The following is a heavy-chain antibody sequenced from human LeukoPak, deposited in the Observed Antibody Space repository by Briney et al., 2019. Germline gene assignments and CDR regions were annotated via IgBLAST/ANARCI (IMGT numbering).Heavy chain of an antibody. J-gene: IGHJ5*02. CDR2: IYYSGST. Sequence: PSETLSLTCTVSGGSISSYYWSWIRQPPGKGLEWIGYIYYSGSTNYNPSLKSRVTISVDTSKNQFSLKLSSVTAADTAVYCCARWFPRSSFDPWGQGTLVTVSS. CDR3: ARWFPRSSFDP. V-gene: IGHV4-59*01. D-gene: IGHD3-10*01. CDR1: GGSISSYY.